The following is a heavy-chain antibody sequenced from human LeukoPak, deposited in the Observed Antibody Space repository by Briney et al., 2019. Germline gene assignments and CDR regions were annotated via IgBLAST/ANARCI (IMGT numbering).Heavy chain of an antibody. V-gene: IGHV4-4*07. Sequence: SGTLSLTCTVSGVSINTYYWSWIRQPPGKGLEWIGRIYTSGNTKYNPSLKSRVTMSVDTSKNQFSLKLTSVTAADTAVYYCARGRGPDYDYYYMDVWGKGTTVTVSS. J-gene: IGHJ6*03. CDR3: ARGRGPDYDYYYMDV. CDR2: IYTSGNT. CDR1: GVSINTYY.